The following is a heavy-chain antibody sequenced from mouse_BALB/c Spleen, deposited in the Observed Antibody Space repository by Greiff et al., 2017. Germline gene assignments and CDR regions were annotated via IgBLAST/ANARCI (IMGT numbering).Heavy chain of an antibody. J-gene: IGHJ4*01. D-gene: IGHD1-1*01. V-gene: IGHV3-2*02. CDR3: ARNDYGSYAMDY. CDR2: ISYSGST. CDR1: GYSITSDYA. Sequence: EVKLMESGPGLVKPSQSLSLTCTVTGYSITSDYAWNWIRQFPGNKLEWMGYISYSGSTSYNPSLKSRISITRDTSKNQFFLQLNSVTTEDTATYYCARNDYGSYAMDYWGQGTSVTVSS.